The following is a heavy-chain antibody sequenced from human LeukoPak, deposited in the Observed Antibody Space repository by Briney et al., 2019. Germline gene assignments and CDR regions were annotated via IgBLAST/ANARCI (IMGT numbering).Heavy chain of an antibody. J-gene: IGHJ4*02. CDR1: GGSISSGDYY. V-gene: IGHV4-31*03. CDR3: ASVRGREYYFDY. D-gene: IGHD5-24*01. Sequence: SETLSLTCTVSGGSISSGDYYWSWIRQHPGKGLEWIGYIYYSGSTYYNPSLKSRVTISVDTSKNQFSLKLSSVTAADTAVYYCASVRGREYYFDYWGQGTLVTVSS. CDR2: IYYSGST.